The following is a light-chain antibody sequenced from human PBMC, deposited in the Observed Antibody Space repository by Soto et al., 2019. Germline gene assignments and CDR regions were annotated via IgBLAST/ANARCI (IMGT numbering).Light chain of an antibody. CDR1: TSDVGIYNY. J-gene: IGLJ2*01. CDR2: DVS. Sequence: QSALTQPASVSGSPGQSITISCTGTTSDVGIYNYVSWYQQHPGKAPKLLIYDVSDRPSGVSNRFSGSKSGNTASLTISGLQAEVEADYYCSSYTTGSTALFGGGTQLTVL. V-gene: IGLV2-14*01. CDR3: SSYTTGSTAL.